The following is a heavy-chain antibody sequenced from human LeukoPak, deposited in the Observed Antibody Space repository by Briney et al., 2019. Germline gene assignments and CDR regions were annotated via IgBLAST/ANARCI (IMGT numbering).Heavy chain of an antibody. CDR3: ALTGGINWYGLEC. CDR1: RYIFSSYA. V-gene: IGHV3-23*01. D-gene: IGHD3-3*01. CDR2: ISVSDST. J-gene: IGHJ4*02. Sequence: PGGSLRLSCAGSRYIFSSYALSWVRQAPGKGLEWISAISVSDSTYYEDSVKGRFTISRDNSKNTLYLQMNSLRDDDTAVYYCALTGGINWYGLECWGQGTLVTVSS.